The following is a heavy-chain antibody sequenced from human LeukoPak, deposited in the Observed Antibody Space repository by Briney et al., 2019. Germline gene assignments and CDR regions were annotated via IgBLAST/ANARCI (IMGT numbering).Heavy chain of an antibody. V-gene: IGHV4-4*07. Sequence: SETLSLTCTVSGGSISSYYWSWIRQPAGKGLEWIGRIYTSGSTNYNPSLKSRVTMSVDTSKNQFSLKLSSVTAADTAVYYCASIGYYDSSGYYGGYYFDYWGQGTLVTVSS. J-gene: IGHJ4*02. CDR2: IYTSGST. D-gene: IGHD3-22*01. CDR1: GGSISSYY. CDR3: ASIGYYDSSGYYGGYYFDY.